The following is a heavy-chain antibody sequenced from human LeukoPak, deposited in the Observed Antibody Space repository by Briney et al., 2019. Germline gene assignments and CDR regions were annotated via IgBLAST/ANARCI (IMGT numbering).Heavy chain of an antibody. CDR2: IIPIFGTA. J-gene: IGHJ4*02. CDR3: ASRTPSGIAVAGSIDY. CDR1: GGTFSSYA. D-gene: IGHD6-19*01. V-gene: IGHV1-69*06. Sequence: SVTVSCKASGGTFSSYAISWVRQAPGQGLEWMGRIIPIFGTANYAQKFQGRVTITADKSTSTAYMELSSLRSEDTAVYYCASRTPSGIAVAGSIDYWGQGTLVTVSS.